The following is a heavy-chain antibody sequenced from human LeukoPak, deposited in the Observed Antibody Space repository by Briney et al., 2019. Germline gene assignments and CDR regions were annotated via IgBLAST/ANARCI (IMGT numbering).Heavy chain of an antibody. CDR3: ARDAATISDTFDI. D-gene: IGHD1-26*01. J-gene: IGHJ3*02. CDR2: ISAYNGNT. Sequence: ASVKVSCKASGYTFANYGISWVRQAPGQGLERMGWISAYNGNTNYAQNLQDRVTMTTDTSTSTAYMELRSLRSDDTAVYFCARDAATISDTFDIWGQGTMVTVSS. CDR1: GYTFANYG. V-gene: IGHV1-18*01.